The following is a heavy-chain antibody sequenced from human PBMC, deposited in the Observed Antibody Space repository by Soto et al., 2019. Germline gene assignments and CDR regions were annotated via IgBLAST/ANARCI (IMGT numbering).Heavy chain of an antibody. Sequence: WRALSQSCVNPRGSASGDTGGWNWIRQYPSRGLEWLGRTYNRSKWYYDYAGSVKGRMTINPDTSRNQFSLQLNSVSPEDTSVDYCATVMFVRGFYYVDVWGQGTTVTVSS. V-gene: IGHV6-1*01. CDR3: ATVMFVRGFYYVDV. CDR2: TYNRSKWYY. J-gene: IGHJ6*02. CDR1: RGSASGDTGG. D-gene: IGHD3-22*01.